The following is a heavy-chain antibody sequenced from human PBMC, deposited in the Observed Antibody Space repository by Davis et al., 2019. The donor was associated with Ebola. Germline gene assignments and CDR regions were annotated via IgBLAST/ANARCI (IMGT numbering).Heavy chain of an antibody. CDR2: IKSETDGGAT. CDR3: AANLYSTSPRFDY. CDR1: GFTFINAW. D-gene: IGHD6-13*01. J-gene: IGHJ4*02. V-gene: IGHV3-15*01. Sequence: PGGSLRPSCAASGFTFINAWMSWVRQAPGKGLEWVGRIKSETDGGATNYAAPVKGRFTISRDDSKDMCFLQMNSLQTEDTAVYYCAANLYSTSPRFDYWGQGTLVTVST.